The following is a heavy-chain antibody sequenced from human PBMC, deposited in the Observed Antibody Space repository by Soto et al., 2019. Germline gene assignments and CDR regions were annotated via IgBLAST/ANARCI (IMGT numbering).Heavy chain of an antibody. CDR3: ARDPAAMVPYYFDY. CDR2: INAGNGNT. CDR1: GYTFTSYA. J-gene: IGHJ4*02. Sequence: QVQLVQSGAEEKKPGASVKVSCKASGYTFTSYAMHWVRQAPGQRLEWMGWINAGNGNTKYSQKFQGRVTITRDTSASTAYMELRSLRSEDTAVYYCARDPAAMVPYYFDYWGQGTLVTVSS. D-gene: IGHD5-18*01. V-gene: IGHV1-3*05.